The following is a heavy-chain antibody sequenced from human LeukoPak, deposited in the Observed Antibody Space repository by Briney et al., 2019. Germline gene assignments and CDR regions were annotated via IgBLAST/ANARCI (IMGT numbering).Heavy chain of an antibody. CDR1: GFTFSSYS. Sequence: GGFLRLSCAASGFTFSSYSINWVRQAPGKGLEWVSYISSSSTISYADSVKGRFTISRDNANNSLYLQMNSLRDEDTAVYYCARGGTSSSLAYWGQGTLVTVSS. V-gene: IGHV3-48*02. CDR3: ARGGTSSSLAY. D-gene: IGHD4-23*01. CDR2: ISSSSTI. J-gene: IGHJ4*02.